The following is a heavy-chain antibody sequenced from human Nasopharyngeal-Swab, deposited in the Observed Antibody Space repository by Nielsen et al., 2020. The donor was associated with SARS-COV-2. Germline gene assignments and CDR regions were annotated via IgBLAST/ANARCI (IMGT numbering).Heavy chain of an antibody. CDR3: ARDRGTNEVDY. Sequence: VRQPPGKGLEWVAVIWYDGSKKYYGDSGKGRFTISRDNSKNTMYLQMNSLRAEDTAVYYCARDRGTNEVDYWGQGTLVTVSS. J-gene: IGHJ4*02. CDR2: IWYDGSKK. V-gene: IGHV3-33*01. D-gene: IGHD3-10*01.